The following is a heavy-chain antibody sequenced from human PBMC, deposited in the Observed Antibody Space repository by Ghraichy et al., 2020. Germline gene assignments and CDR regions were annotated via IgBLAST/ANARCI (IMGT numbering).Heavy chain of an antibody. Sequence: SETLSLTCTVSGGSISSYYWSWIRQPPGKGLEWIGYIYYSGSTNYNPSLKSRVTISVDTSKNQFSLKLSSVTAADTAVYYCARGQGAVGYQLLRSYYYYYMDVWGKGTTVTVSS. CDR1: GGSISSYY. CDR2: IYYSGST. V-gene: IGHV4-59*01. D-gene: IGHD2-2*01. J-gene: IGHJ6*03. CDR3: ARGQGAVGYQLLRSYYYYYMDV.